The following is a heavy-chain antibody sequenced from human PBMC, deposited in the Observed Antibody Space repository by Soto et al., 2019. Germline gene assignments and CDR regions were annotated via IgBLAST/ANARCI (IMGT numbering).Heavy chain of an antibody. V-gene: IGHV4-61*01. CDR1: GGSVSSGSYY. D-gene: IGHD1-26*01. Sequence: SEILSLTCTVSGGSVSSGSYYWSWIRQPPGKGLEWIGYIYYSGSTNYNPSLKSRVTISVDTSKNQFSLKLSSVTAADTAVYYCARDGGGSYYNVDYWGQGTLVTVSS. J-gene: IGHJ4*02. CDR3: ARDGGGSYYNVDY. CDR2: IYYSGST.